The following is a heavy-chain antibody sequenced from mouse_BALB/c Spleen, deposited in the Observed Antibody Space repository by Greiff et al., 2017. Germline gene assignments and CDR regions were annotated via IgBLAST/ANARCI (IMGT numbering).Heavy chain of an antibody. Sequence: EVQLVESGGGLVKPGGSLKLSCAASGFTFSSYAMSWVRQTPEKRLEWVATISSGGSYTYYPDSVKGRFTISRDNAKNTLYLQMSSLRSEDTAMYYCARQGGSNYAMDYWGQGTSVTVSS. CDR3: ARQGGSNYAMDY. CDR1: GFTFSSYA. J-gene: IGHJ4*01. D-gene: IGHD1-1*02. V-gene: IGHV5-9-3*01. CDR2: ISSGGSYT.